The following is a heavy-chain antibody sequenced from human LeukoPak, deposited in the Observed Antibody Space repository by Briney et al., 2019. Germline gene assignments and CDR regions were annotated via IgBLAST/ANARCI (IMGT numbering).Heavy chain of an antibody. CDR2: ISGSGGTT. V-gene: IGHV3-23*01. CDR3: AKDRGYCGSTSCDRYFDY. Sequence: GTSLRLSCAASGFTFSSYGMSWVRQAPGKGLEWVSTISGSGGTTYYADSVKGRFTISRDNSKNTLYLQMNSLRAEDTAVYYCAKDRGYCGSTSCDRYFDYWGQGTLVTVSS. CDR1: GFTFSSYG. J-gene: IGHJ4*02. D-gene: IGHD2-2*01.